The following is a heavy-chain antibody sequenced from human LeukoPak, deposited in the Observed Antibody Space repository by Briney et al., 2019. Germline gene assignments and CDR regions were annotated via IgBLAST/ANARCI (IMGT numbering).Heavy chain of an antibody. Sequence: SETLSLTCTVSGNSISSDDWWTWVRQPPGRGLEWIGEIYHRGSTNYNPSLKSRVTISIDKSRNQFSLMLSSVTAADTAVYYCARLQYYDSTGYFVYWGQGTLVTVSS. V-gene: IGHV4-4*02. J-gene: IGHJ4*02. CDR3: ARLQYYDSTGYFVY. D-gene: IGHD3-22*01. CDR1: GNSISSDDW. CDR2: IYHRGST.